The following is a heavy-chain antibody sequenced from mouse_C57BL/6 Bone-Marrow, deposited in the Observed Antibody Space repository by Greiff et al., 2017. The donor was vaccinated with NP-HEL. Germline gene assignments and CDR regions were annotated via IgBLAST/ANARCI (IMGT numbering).Heavy chain of an antibody. Sequence: EVQGVESGPSLVRPSQTLSLTCTVTGFSINSDCYWIWIRQFPGNKLEYIGYTFYSGITYYNPSLESRTYITRDTSKNQFSLKLSSVTTEDTATYYCARIYYDYDGYWYFDVWGTGTTVTVSS. D-gene: IGHD2-4*01. CDR1: GFSINSDCY. J-gene: IGHJ1*03. CDR3: ARIYYDYDGYWYFDV. CDR2: TFYSGIT. V-gene: IGHV3-3*01.